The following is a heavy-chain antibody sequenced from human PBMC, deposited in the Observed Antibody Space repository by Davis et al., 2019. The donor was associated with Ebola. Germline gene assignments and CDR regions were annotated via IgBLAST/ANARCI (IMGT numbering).Heavy chain of an antibody. J-gene: IGHJ6*03. D-gene: IGHD3-22*01. CDR3: ARDLRYDSSGYDYYFYMDV. CDR1: GGSISRGGSY. Sequence: LRLSCTVSGGSISRGGSYWTWIRQHPGKGLEWIGYIYYSGSTYYKPSLKSRVTISLDTSKNQFSLHLYSVTAADTAVYYCARDLRYDSSGYDYYFYMDVWGKETTVTVSS. V-gene: IGHV4-31*03. CDR2: IYYSGST.